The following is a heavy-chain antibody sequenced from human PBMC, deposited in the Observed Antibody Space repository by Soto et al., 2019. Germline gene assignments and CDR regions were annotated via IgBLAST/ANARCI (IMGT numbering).Heavy chain of an antibody. CDR3: ASSYGSGISYYYYYGMDV. J-gene: IGHJ6*02. CDR1: GGSISSGGYY. D-gene: IGHD3-10*01. CDR2: IYYSGST. Sequence: SETLSLTCTVSGGSISSGGYYWSWIRQHPGKGLEWIGYIYYSGSTYYNPSLKNRVTISVDTSKNQFSMKLSSVTAADTAVYYCASSYGSGISYYYYYGMDVWGQGTTVTVS. V-gene: IGHV4-31*03.